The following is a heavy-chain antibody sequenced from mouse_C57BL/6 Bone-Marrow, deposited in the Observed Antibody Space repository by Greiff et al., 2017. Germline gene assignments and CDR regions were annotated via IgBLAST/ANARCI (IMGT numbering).Heavy chain of an antibody. CDR3: SALYDY. Sequence: EVKLVESGGDLVKPGGSLKLSCAASGFTFSSYGMSWVRQTPDKRLEWVATISSGGSYTYYPDSVKGRITISRDNAKDTLYLQMSSLKSEDTAMYASSALYDYWGQGTTLTVSS. J-gene: IGHJ2*01. CDR1: GFTFSSYG. CDR2: ISSGGSYT. V-gene: IGHV5-6*01.